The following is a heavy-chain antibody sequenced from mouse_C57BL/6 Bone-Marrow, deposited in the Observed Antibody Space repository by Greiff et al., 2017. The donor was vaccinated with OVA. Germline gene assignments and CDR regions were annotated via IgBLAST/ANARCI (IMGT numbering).Heavy chain of an antibody. CDR3: ASRYYDGSRKGYFDV. D-gene: IGHD1-1*01. V-gene: IGHV1-69*01. CDR1: GYTFTSYW. Sequence: QVQLQQPGAELVMPGASVKLSCKASGYTFTSYWMHWVKQRPGQGLEWIGEIDPSDSYTNYNQKFKGKSTLTVDKSSSTAYMQLSSLTSEDSAVYYCASRYYDGSRKGYFDVWGTGTTVTVSS. J-gene: IGHJ1*03. CDR2: IDPSDSYT.